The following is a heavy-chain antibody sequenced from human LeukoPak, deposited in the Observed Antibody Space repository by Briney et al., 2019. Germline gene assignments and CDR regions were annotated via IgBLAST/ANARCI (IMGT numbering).Heavy chain of an antibody. Sequence: GGSLRLSCAASGFTFDDYAMHWVRRAPGKGLEWVSGISWNSGSIGYADSVKGRFTISRDNAKNSLYLQMNSLRAEDTALYYCAKDMHYYYYGMDVWGQGTTVTVSS. CDR3: AKDMHYYYYGMDV. CDR1: GFTFDDYA. CDR2: ISWNSGSI. V-gene: IGHV3-9*01. J-gene: IGHJ6*02.